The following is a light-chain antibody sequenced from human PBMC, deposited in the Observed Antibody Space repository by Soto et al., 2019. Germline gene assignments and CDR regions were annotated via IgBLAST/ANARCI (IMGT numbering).Light chain of an antibody. CDR2: EVR. J-gene: IGLJ1*01. V-gene: IGLV2-14*01. CDR1: SSDVGSYNY. Sequence: QSVLTQPASVSGSPGQSITISCTGTSSDVGSYNYVSWCQQHPGKAPKLMIYEVRDRPSGISSRFSGSKSGNTASLTISGLQTEDEADYYCSSYTSSSILFGTGTKLTVL. CDR3: SSYTSSSIL.